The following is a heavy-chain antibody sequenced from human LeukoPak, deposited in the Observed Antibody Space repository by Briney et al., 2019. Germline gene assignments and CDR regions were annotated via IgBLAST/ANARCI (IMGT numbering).Heavy chain of an antibody. CDR1: GFTFSTYV. V-gene: IGHV3-21*01. Sequence: GGSLRLSCAASGFTFSTYVMSWVRQAPGKGLEWVSSISSSSSYIYYADSVKGRFTISRDNAKNSLHLQMNSLRAEDTAVYYCARDMVRGVMPHWGQGTLVTVSS. CDR2: ISSSSSYI. D-gene: IGHD3-10*01. CDR3: ARDMVRGVMPH. J-gene: IGHJ4*02.